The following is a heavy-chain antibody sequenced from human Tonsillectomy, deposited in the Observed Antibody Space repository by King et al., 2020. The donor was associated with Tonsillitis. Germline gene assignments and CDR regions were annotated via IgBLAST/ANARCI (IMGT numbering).Heavy chain of an antibody. V-gene: IGHV3-9*01. CDR1: GITFDDYA. CDR3: ARDMAWSGHFTSFDL. CDR2: ISWNSDNI. Sequence: AKLVQSGGGLVQPGRSLRLSCAASGITFDDYAMHWVRQAPEKGLEWVSGISWNSDNIAYADSVKGRFTISRDNAKNSLYLQMNSLRAEDTALYYCARDMAWSGHFTSFDLWGQGTLVTVSS. D-gene: IGHD3-3*01. J-gene: IGHJ4*02.